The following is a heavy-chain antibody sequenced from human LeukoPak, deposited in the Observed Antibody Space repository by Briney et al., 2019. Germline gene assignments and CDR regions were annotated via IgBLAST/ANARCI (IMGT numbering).Heavy chain of an antibody. CDR2: ISYDGSNK. V-gene: IGHV3-30*18. J-gene: IGHJ4*02. Sequence: GGSLRLSCAASGFTFSSYGMHWVRQAPGKGLEWVAVISYDGSNKYYADSVKGRFTISRYNSKNTLYLQMNSLRAEDTAVYYCAKGSLDHYFDYWGQGTLVTVSS. CDR3: AKGSLDHYFDY. CDR1: GFTFSSYG.